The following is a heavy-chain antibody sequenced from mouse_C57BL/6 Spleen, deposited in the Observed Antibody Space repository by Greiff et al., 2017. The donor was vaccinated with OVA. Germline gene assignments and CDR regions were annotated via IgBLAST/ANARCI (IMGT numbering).Heavy chain of an antibody. J-gene: IGHJ3*01. V-gene: IGHV1-22*01. CDR3: ARSGLYYDYDGAWFAY. CDR2: INPNNGGT. CDR1: GYTFTDYN. D-gene: IGHD2-4*01. Sequence: EVQLQQSGPELVKPGASVKMSCKASGYTFTDYNMHWVKQSHGKSLEWIGYINPNNGGTSYNQKFKGKATLTVNKSSSTAYMELRSLTSEDSAVYYCARSGLYYDYDGAWFAYWGQGTLVTVSA.